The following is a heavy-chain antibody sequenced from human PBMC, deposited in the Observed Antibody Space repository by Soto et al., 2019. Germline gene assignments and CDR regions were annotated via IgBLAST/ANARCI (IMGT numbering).Heavy chain of an antibody. D-gene: IGHD4-4*01. CDR1: GFSFSSYA. V-gene: IGHV3-30-3*01. CDR2: ISYDGSNK. J-gene: IGHJ6*01. Sequence: QVQLVESGGGVVQPGRSLRLSCAASGFSFSSYAMHWVRQAPGKGLEWVAVISYDGSNKYYADSVKGRFTISRDNSKNTLYLQMNSLRAEDTAVYYCARDINDYSNSYYYYYGMDVW. CDR3: ARDINDYSNSYYYYYGMDV.